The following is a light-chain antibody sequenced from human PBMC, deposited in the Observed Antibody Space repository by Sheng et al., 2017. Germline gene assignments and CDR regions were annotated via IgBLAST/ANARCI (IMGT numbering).Light chain of an antibody. V-gene: IGKV3-20*01. CDR2: GAS. J-gene: IGKJ2*03. Sequence: EIVLTQSPGTLSLSPGERATLSCRASHSVSSKFLAWYQQRPGQAPRLLISGASSRATGIPDRFSGSGSGTDFTLSINRLEPEDSAVYYCQQYGSSPTSFGQGTKLEIK. CDR1: HSVSSKF. CDR3: QQYGSSPTS.